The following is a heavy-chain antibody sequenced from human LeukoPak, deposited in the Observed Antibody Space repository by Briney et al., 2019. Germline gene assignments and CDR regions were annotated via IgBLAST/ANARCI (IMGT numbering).Heavy chain of an antibody. CDR3: ARGTYYYDSSGYNWFDP. Sequence: ASVKVSCKASGYTFTGYYMHWVRQAPGQGLEWMGGIIPIFGTANYAQKFQGRVTITTDESTSTAYMELSSLRSEDTAVYYCARGTYYYDSSGYNWFDPWGQGTLVTVSS. D-gene: IGHD3-22*01. V-gene: IGHV1-69*05. J-gene: IGHJ5*02. CDR2: IIPIFGTA. CDR1: GYTFTGYY.